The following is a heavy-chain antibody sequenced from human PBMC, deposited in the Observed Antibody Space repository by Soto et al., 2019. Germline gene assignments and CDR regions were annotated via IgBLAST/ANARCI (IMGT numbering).Heavy chain of an antibody. D-gene: IGHD6-13*01. J-gene: IGHJ3*02. Sequence: SETLSLTCTVSGGSISSSSYYWGWIRQPPGKGLEWIGSIYYSGSTYYNPSLKSRVTISVDTSKNQFSLKLSSVTAADTAVYYCARDREYSSSLYAFDIWGQGTMVTV. CDR2: IYYSGST. CDR1: GGSISSSSYY. V-gene: IGHV4-39*07. CDR3: ARDREYSSSLYAFDI.